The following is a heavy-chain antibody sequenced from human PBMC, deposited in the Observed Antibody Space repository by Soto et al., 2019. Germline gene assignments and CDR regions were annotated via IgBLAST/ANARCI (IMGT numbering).Heavy chain of an antibody. Sequence: EVQLLESGGGLVQPGGSLRLSCAASGFTFSSYAMSWVRQAPGKGLEWVSAISGSGGSTYYADSVKGRFTISRDNSKNTLYLQMNSLRAEDTAVYYCAKGYCSSTSCYAYYYYYGMDVWGQGTTVTVS. V-gene: IGHV3-23*01. CDR3: AKGYCSSTSCYAYYYYYGMDV. D-gene: IGHD2-2*01. J-gene: IGHJ6*02. CDR2: ISGSGGST. CDR1: GFTFSSYA.